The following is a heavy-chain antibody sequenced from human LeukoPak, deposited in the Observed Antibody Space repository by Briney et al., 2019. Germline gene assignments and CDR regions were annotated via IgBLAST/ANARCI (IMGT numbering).Heavy chain of an antibody. V-gene: IGHV3-23*01. CDR2: INNRGDET. D-gene: IGHD6-19*01. Sequence: GGSLRLSCAASGFTFRNYGMTWVRQAPGKGLEWVSGINNRGDETYHADSVKGRFTISRDNSKNTLYLQMNSLRAEDTAVYYCAKDGGSGWTDFDYWGQGTLVTVSS. J-gene: IGHJ4*02. CDR1: GFTFRNYG. CDR3: AKDGGSGWTDFDY.